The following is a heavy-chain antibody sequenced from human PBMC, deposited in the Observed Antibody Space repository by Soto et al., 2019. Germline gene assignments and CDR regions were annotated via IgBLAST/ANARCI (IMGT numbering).Heavy chain of an antibody. D-gene: IGHD2-8*02. CDR3: ARQASYWHGGGGWFDP. CDR1: GFTFSAYD. V-gene: IGHV3-13*01. J-gene: IGHJ5*02. Sequence: EVQLVESGGGLVQPGGSLRLSCAASGFTFSAYDMHWVRQATGKGLEWVSAIGTQHDTYYPDSVKGRFTISRENAKNTSSIQMNSARAGDTAVYYCARQASYWHGGGGWFDPWGQGTLVTVSS. CDR2: IGTQHDT.